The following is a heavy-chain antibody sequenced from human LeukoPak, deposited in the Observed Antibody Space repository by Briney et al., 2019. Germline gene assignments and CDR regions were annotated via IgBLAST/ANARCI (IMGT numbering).Heavy chain of an antibody. D-gene: IGHD1-20*01. Sequence: GASVKVSCKASGYTFTGYYMHWVRQAPGQGLEWMGWINPNSGGTNYAQKFQGRVTMTRDTSISTAYMELSRLRSDDTAVYYCARAEGTLYNWNPFDYWGQGTLVTVSS. CDR1: GYTFTGYY. J-gene: IGHJ4*02. CDR3: ARAEGTLYNWNPFDY. CDR2: INPNSGGT. V-gene: IGHV1-2*02.